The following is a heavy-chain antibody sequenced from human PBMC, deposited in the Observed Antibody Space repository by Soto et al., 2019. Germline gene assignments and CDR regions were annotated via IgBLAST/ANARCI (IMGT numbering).Heavy chain of an antibody. V-gene: IGHV4-34*01. CDR2: ISHSGNT. CDR1: GGSLSDYD. CDR3: ARGGLGYCTSRTCYPFDY. D-gene: IGHD2-2*01. Sequence: SETLSLTCAVSGGSLSDYDWSWIRQPPGKGLEWIGEISHSGNTNYNPSLKSRALISVDASKNQFSLRLSSVTAADTAVYYCARGGLGYCTSRTCYPFDYWGQRTLVTVSS. J-gene: IGHJ4*02.